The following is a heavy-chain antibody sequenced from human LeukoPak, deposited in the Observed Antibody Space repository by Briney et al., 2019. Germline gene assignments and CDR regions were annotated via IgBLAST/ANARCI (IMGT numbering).Heavy chain of an antibody. D-gene: IGHD6-19*01. CDR3: ARFSTYSSGWYSEYFQH. CDR1: GGTFSSYA. J-gene: IGHJ1*01. Sequence: PVRVSCKASGGTFSSYAISWVRQAPGQGLEWMGRIIPILGIANYAQKFQGRVTITADKSTSTAYMELSSLRSEDTAVYYCARFSTYSSGWYSEYFQHWGQGTLVTVSS. CDR2: IIPILGIA. V-gene: IGHV1-69*04.